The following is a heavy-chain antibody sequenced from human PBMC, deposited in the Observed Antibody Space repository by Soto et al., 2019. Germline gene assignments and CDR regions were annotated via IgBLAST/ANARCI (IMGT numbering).Heavy chain of an antibody. D-gene: IGHD3-9*01. J-gene: IGHJ4*02. CDR2: IKQDGSEK. CDR1: GFTFSSYW. Sequence: PGGSLRLSCAASGFTFSSYWMSWVRQAPGEGLEWVANIKQDGSEKNNVDPVKGRFTISRDNAKNSLYLQMNSLRAEDTAVYYCAREYDILTGYYTLPGYWGQGTLVTVS. V-gene: IGHV3-7*01. CDR3: AREYDILTGYYTLPGY.